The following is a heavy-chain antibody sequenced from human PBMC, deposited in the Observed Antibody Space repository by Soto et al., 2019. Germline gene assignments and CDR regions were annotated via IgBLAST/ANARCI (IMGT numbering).Heavy chain of an antibody. V-gene: IGHV3-33*06. CDR3: AKDVDFSTGNPSRTFDS. CDR1: GFTFSDYG. CDR2: IWFDGSTT. Sequence: VQLVESGGGVVQVGRSLRLSCAASGFTFSDYGMHGVRQPPGKGLEWVAAIWFDGSTTYYRESVKGRFSISRDNSKNTLNLQMNSLRVDDTAVYYCAKDVDFSTGNPSRTFDSWGQGTLVAVSS. J-gene: IGHJ4*02. D-gene: IGHD3-3*01.